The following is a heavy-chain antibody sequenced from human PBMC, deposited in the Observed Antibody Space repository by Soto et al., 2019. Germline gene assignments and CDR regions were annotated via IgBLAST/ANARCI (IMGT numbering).Heavy chain of an antibody. D-gene: IGHD6-13*01. CDR3: ARAAAAGTGGYYYGMDV. CDR1: GGSISSGGYS. CDR2: IYYSGST. Sequence: PSETLSLTCAVSGGSISSGGYSWSWIRQPPGKGLEWIGYIYYSGSTNYNPSLKSRVAMSVSTSKNQFSLKLTSLTAADTAVYYCARAAAAGTGGYYYGMDVWGQGTTVTVSS. V-gene: IGHV4-61*08. J-gene: IGHJ6*02.